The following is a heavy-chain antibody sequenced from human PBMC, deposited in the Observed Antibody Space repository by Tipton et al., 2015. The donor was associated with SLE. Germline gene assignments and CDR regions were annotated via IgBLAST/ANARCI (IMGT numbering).Heavy chain of an antibody. D-gene: IGHD2-8*01. CDR2: IIPAFNTP. CDR3: ARSMEANTYFDL. Sequence: QLVQSGPEVKKPGASVKVSCKASGYTLTSYGISWVRQAPGQGLEWMGWIIPAFNTPNFAQRFQGRVTITADESTTTAFMELSSLRSDDTAVYYCARSMEANTYFDLWGQGTLVTISS. V-gene: IGHV1-69*13. J-gene: IGHJ4*02. CDR1: GYTLTSYG.